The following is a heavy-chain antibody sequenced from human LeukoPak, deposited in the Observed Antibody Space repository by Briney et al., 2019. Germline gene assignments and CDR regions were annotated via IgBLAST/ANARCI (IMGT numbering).Heavy chain of an antibody. J-gene: IGHJ4*02. Sequence: PGGSLRLSCAASGFTFSSYSMNWVRQAPGKGLEWVSSVSYRSSYVYYADSVRGRFTISRDNAKNSLYLQMNSLRAEDTAVYYCAKRALHYYGSGRHLRTRYYFDYWGQGTLVTVSS. D-gene: IGHD3-10*01. CDR1: GFTFSSYS. CDR3: AKRALHYYGSGRHLRTRYYFDY. V-gene: IGHV3-21*04. CDR2: VSYRSSYV.